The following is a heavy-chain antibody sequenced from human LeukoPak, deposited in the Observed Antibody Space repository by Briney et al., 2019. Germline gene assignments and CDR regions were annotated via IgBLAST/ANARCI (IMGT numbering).Heavy chain of an antibody. CDR2: ISAYNGNT. V-gene: IGHV1-18*01. CDR3: ARGRPSSNIAARGNWFDP. J-gene: IGHJ5*02. CDR1: GYTFTSYG. D-gene: IGHD6-6*01. Sequence: ASVKVSCKASGYTFTSYGITWVRQAPGQGLEWMGWISAYNGNTNYAHKLQGRVTMTTDTSTSTAYMELRSLRSDDTAVYYCARGRPSSNIAARGNWFDPWGQGTLVTVSS.